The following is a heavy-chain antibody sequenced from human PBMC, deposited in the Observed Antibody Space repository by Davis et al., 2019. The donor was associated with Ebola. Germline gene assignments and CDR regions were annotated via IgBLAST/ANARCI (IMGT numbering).Heavy chain of an antibody. CDR2: VSGSGGST. Sequence: GESLKISCAASGFTFSSYWMGWVRQAPGKGLEWVSGVSGSGGSTYYADSVKGRFTISRDNSKNTLYLHMNNLRLEDTAVYYCAKDPAGHAAGDDYWGQGTLVTVSS. CDR1: GFTFSSYW. J-gene: IGHJ4*02. CDR3: AKDPAGHAAGDDY. V-gene: IGHV3-23*01. D-gene: IGHD2-2*01.